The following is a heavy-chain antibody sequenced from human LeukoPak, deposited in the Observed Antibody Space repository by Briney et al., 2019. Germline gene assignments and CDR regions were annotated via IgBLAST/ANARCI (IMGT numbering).Heavy chain of an antibody. CDR1: GFTFSSYA. V-gene: IGHV3-30-3*01. Sequence: GGSLRLSCAASGFTFSSYAMHWVRQAPGKGLEWVAVISYDGSNKYYADSVKGRFTISRDNSKNTLYLQMNSLRAEDTAVYYCARDQGAYAFDIWGQGTMVTVPS. CDR2: ISYDGSNK. CDR3: ARDQGAYAFDI. J-gene: IGHJ3*02. D-gene: IGHD3-16*01.